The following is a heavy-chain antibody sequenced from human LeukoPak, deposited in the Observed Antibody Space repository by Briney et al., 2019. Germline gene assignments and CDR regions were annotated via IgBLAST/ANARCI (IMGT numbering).Heavy chain of an antibody. CDR1: GGTFSSYA. V-gene: IGHV1-2*02. J-gene: IGHJ3*02. D-gene: IGHD5-12*01. CDR3: AREKGYSGHGAAFDI. Sequence: GSSVKVSCKASGGTFSSYAISWVRQAPGQGLEWMGWINPNSGGTNYAQKFQGRVTMTRDTSISTAYMELSRLRSDDTAVYYCAREKGYSGHGAAFDIWGQGTMVTVSS. CDR2: INPNSGGT.